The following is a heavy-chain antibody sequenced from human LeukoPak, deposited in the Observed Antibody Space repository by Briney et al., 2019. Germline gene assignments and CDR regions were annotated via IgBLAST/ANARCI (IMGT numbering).Heavy chain of an antibody. Sequence: GASLRLSCAASGFTFSSYWMHWVHQAPGKGLVWVSRINSDGSSTSCADSVKGRFTISRDNSKNTLYLQTSSLGVDDTAVYYCARASTTVPNLLDYWGQGALVSVSS. CDR3: ARASTTVPNLLDY. CDR1: GFTFSSYW. V-gene: IGHV3-74*01. D-gene: IGHD4-17*01. CDR2: INSDGSST. J-gene: IGHJ4*02.